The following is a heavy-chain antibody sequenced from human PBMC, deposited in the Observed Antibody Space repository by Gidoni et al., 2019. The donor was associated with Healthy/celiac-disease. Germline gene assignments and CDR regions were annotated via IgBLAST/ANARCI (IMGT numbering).Heavy chain of an antibody. CDR3: ARGEPILAARPHGAFDI. V-gene: IGHV1-2*02. CDR2: INPNSGGT. J-gene: IGHJ3*02. CDR1: GYTFTGSY. D-gene: IGHD6-6*01. Sequence: QVQLVQSGAEVKKPGASVKVSCKASGYTFTGSYMHWVRQAPGQGLEWMGWINPNSGGTNYAQKFQGRVTMTRDTSISTAYMELSRLRSDDTAVYYCARGEPILAARPHGAFDIWGQGTMVTVSS.